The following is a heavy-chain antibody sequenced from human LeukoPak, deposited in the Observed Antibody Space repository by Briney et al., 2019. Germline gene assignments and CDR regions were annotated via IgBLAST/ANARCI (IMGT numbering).Heavy chain of an antibody. CDR2: INPNSGGT. J-gene: IGHJ5*02. CDR3: ARYYYDSSGYSYNWFDP. Sequence: ASVKVSCKASGYTFTGYYMHWVRQAPGQGLEWMGRINPNSGGTNYAQKFQGRVTITRDTSISTAYMELSRLRSDDTAVYYCARYYYDSSGYSYNWFDPWGQGTLVTVSS. V-gene: IGHV1-2*06. CDR1: GYTFTGYY. D-gene: IGHD3-22*01.